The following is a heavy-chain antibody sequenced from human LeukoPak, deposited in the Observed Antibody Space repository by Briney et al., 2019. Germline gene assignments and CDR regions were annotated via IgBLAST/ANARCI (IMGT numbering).Heavy chain of an antibody. D-gene: IGHD2-2*02. CDR1: GYTFTNYG. Sequence: ASVKVSCKASGYTFTNYGFSWVRQAPGQGLEWMGWISTYSGNTNYAQQVQGRVAMTSDTSTSTVYMELRSLRSDDTAVYYCARGYCRSTSCHKPPLYGMDVWGQGTTVTVS. V-gene: IGHV1-18*04. CDR3: ARGYCRSTSCHKPPLYGMDV. CDR2: ISTYSGNT. J-gene: IGHJ6*02.